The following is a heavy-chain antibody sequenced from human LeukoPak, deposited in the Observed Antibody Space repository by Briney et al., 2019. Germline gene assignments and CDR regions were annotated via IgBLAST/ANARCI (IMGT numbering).Heavy chain of an antibody. V-gene: IGHV1-18*01. CDR2: ISAYNGNT. CDR1: GYTFTSYA. Sequence: ASVKVSCKASGYTFTSYAIHWVRQAPGQGLEWMGWISAYNGNTNYAQKLQGRVTMTTDTSTSTAYMELRSLRSDDTAVYYCARDGIAVAGTDAFDIWGQGTMVTVSS. J-gene: IGHJ3*02. D-gene: IGHD6-19*01. CDR3: ARDGIAVAGTDAFDI.